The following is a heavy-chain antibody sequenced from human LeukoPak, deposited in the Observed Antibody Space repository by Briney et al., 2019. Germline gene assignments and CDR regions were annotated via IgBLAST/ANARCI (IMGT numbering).Heavy chain of an antibody. CDR3: ASRVRGGSAANYYYYMDV. V-gene: IGHV1-69*05. J-gene: IGHJ6*03. CDR2: IIPIFGTA. CDR1: GGTFSSYA. D-gene: IGHD3-10*01. Sequence: GASVKVSCKASGGTFSSYAISWGRQAPGQGLGWMGRIIPIFGTANYAQKFQGRVTITTDESTSTAYMELSSLRSEDTAVYSCASRVRGGSAANYYYYMDVWGKGTTVTVSS.